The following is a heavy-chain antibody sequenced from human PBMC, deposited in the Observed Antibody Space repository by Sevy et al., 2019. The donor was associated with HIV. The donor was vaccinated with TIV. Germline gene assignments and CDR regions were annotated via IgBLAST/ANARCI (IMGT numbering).Heavy chain of an antibody. J-gene: IGHJ4*02. CDR2: ITSSGTTI. V-gene: IGHV3-48*03. D-gene: IGHD1-26*01. Sequence: GGSLRLSCAASGFAFSSYDMHWVRQAPGKGLEWVLYITSSGTTINYADTLKGRFTISRDNAKNSLYLQMNSLRVEDTAVHYCARDLPPSATIVPHFDYWVQVTLVTSSS. CDR1: GFAFSSYD. CDR3: ARDLPPSATIVPHFDY.